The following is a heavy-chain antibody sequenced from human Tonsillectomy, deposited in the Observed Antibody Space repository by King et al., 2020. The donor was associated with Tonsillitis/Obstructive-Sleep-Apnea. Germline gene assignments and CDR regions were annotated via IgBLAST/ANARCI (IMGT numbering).Heavy chain of an antibody. D-gene: IGHD3-10*02. J-gene: IGHJ4*02. CDR3: ARDDKDVRYFDY. CDR1: GYTFPRYY. CDR2: INPSDGVT. V-gene: IGHV1-46*01. Sequence: VQLVQSGAEVKKPGASLKVSCKAYGYTFPRYYIDWVRQAPGHGLEWMGIINPSDGVTTYAQKFQGRVTMTRDTSTNTVHMELTTLRSEDTAVYYCARDDKDVRYFDYWGQGTLVTVSS.